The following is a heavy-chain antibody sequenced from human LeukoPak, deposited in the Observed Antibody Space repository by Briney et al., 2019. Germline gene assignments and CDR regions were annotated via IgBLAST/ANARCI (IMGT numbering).Heavy chain of an antibody. CDR3: ARDARWDHDILTGYYSFPYYYYGMDV. D-gene: IGHD3-9*01. Sequence: GGSLRLSCAASGFTFSSYWMSWVRQAPGKGLEWVANIKQDGSEKYYVDSVRGRFTISRDNAKNSLYLQMNSLRAEDTAVYYCARDARWDHDILTGYYSFPYYYYGMDVWGQGTTVTVSS. J-gene: IGHJ6*02. V-gene: IGHV3-7*01. CDR1: GFTFSSYW. CDR2: IKQDGSEK.